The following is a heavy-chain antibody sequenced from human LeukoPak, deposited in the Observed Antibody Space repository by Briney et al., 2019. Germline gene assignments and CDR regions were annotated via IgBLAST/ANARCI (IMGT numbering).Heavy chain of an antibody. Sequence: GGSLRLSCAASGFTFTRYWMTWVRQAPGKGLEWVANIKHDGSERDYVDSVKGRFTISRDNAKNSVYLQMNSLRAEDTAVYYCARVVTLDYHDHSPWGQGTLVTVSS. D-gene: IGHD3-22*01. CDR1: GFTFTRYW. CDR3: ARVVTLDYHDHSP. V-gene: IGHV3-7*01. J-gene: IGHJ5*02. CDR2: IKHDGSER.